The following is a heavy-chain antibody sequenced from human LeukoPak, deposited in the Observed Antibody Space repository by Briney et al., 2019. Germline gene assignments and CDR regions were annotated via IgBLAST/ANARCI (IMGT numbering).Heavy chain of an antibody. V-gene: IGHV7-4-1*01. D-gene: IGHD2-15*01. J-gene: IGHJ4*02. CDR2: INTNTGNP. CDR1: GYSFTSFA. Sequence: ASVKVSCKASGYSFTSFAMNWVRQAPGQGLEWMGWINTNTGNPTYARGFAGRFVLSLDTSVSTAYLQISGLEAEDTAVYYCARGRDCSGGNCYSDYWGQGTLVTVSS. CDR3: ARGRDCSGGNCYSDY.